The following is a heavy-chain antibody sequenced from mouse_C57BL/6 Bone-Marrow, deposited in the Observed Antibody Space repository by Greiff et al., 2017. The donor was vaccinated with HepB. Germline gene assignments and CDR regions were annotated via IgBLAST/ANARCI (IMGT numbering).Heavy chain of an antibody. V-gene: IGHV5-15*01. D-gene: IGHD2-3*01. Sequence: EVMLVESGGGLVQPGGSLKLSCAASGFTFSDYGMAWVRQAPRKGPEWVAFISNLAYSIYYADTVTGRFTISRENAKNTLYLEMSSLRSEDTAMYYCARLYDGYYDAMDYWGQGTSVTVSS. CDR1: GFTFSDYG. CDR3: ARLYDGYYDAMDY. J-gene: IGHJ4*01. CDR2: ISNLAYSI.